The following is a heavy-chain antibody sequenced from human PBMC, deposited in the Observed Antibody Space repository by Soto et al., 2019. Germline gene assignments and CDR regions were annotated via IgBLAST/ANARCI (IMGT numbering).Heavy chain of an antibody. V-gene: IGHV3-9*01. CDR1: GFSFDDYG. D-gene: IGHD2-2*03. CDR3: AKDNDLDRDGPFDY. CDR2: ISWNSGDI. J-gene: IGHJ4*02. Sequence: EVQLVESGGGSVQPSRSLRLSCAASGFSFDDYGMHWVRQGPGKGLEWVSGISWNSGDIYYADSVKGRFTISRDNAKRSLYLQMNSLRTEDTALYYCAKDNDLDRDGPFDYWGQGILVTGSS.